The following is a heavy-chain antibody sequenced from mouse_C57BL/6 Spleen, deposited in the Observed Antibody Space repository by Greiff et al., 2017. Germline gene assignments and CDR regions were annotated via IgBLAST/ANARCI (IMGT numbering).Heavy chain of an antibody. J-gene: IGHJ4*01. Sequence: QVQLQQSGAELVRPGASVKLSCKASGYTFTDYYINWVKQRPGPGLEWIARIYPGSGNTYYNEKFKGKATLTAEKSSSPAYMQLSSLTSEDSAVYCCARDYYDSSQYYYAMDYWGQGTSVTVSS. CDR3: ARDYYDSSQYYYAMDY. CDR2: IYPGSGNT. CDR1: GYTFTDYY. D-gene: IGHD1-1*01. V-gene: IGHV1-76*01.